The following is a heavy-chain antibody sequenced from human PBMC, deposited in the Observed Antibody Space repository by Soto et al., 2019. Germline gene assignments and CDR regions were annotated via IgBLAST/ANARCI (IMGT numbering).Heavy chain of an antibody. CDR3: ARVDDFWSGDYYYYGMDV. J-gene: IGHJ6*02. CDR2: IIPIFGTA. CDR1: GGTFSSYA. Sequence: ASVKVSCKASGGTFSSYAISWVRQAPGQGLEWMGGIIPIFGTANYAQKLQGRVTMTTDTSTSTAYMELRSLRSDDTAVYYCARVDDFWSGDYYYYGMDVWGQGTTVTVSS. D-gene: IGHD3-3*01. V-gene: IGHV1-69*05.